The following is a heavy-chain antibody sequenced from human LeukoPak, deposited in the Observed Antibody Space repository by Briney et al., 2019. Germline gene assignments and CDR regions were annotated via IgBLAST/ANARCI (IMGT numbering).Heavy chain of an antibody. V-gene: IGHV6-1*01. J-gene: IGHJ6*02. CDR3: SLARSEYHYGMDV. CDR1: GDSVSSISVA. CDR2: TYYRSKWYY. Sequence: SQTLSLTCAISGDSVSSISVAWNWIRQSPSRGLEWLGRTYYRSKWYYEYAVSVKSRINISPDASKNQFSLQLTSVTPEDTAVYYCSLARSEYHYGMDVWGQGTTVTVSS.